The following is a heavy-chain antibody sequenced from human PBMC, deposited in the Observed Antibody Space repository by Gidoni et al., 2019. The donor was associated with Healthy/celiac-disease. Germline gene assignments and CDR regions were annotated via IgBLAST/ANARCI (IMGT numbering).Heavy chain of an antibody. J-gene: IGHJ4*02. D-gene: IGHD5-12*01. CDR3: SIGEYIGYDRDY. V-gene: IGHV3-21*01. CDR1: GFTFSSYG. Sequence: EGQLVECGGGLVKPGGSLITSCAASGFTFSSYGMNWVRHAPGKGLEWVSYISSSSSYIYYADAGKGRFPSSSDNAKNSLYLQLNSLRAEVTAVYYCSIGEYIGYDRDYWGQGTLVPVAS. CDR2: ISSSSSYI.